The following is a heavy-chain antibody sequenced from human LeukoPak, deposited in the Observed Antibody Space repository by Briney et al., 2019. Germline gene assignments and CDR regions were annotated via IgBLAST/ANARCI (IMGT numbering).Heavy chain of an antibody. CDR2: ISSTGGDK. V-gene: IGHV3-11*01. CDR3: ARGENGSFDR. D-gene: IGHD5-24*01. J-gene: IGHJ4*02. CDR1: GVTFEDYY. Sequence: GGSLILSCNGSGVTFEDYYLSWIRQAPGKGLEWISYISSTGGDKFYADPVKGRFIISRDNAMNSVYMEMNDLTAEDTAFYYCARGENGSFDRWGQGTLVIVSS.